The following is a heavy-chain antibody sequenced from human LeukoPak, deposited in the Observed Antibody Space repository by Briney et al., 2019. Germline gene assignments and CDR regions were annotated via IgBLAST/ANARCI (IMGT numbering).Heavy chain of an antibody. Sequence: GGSLRLSCAASGFTFSSYAMSWVRQAPGKGLEWVSAISGSGGTTYYADSVKGRFTISRDNSKDTLYLQMDSLRAGDTAVYYCAKGSGHCSSTRCYPLDYWGQGTLVTVSS. CDR3: AKGSGHCSSTRCYPLDY. CDR2: ISGSGGTT. D-gene: IGHD2-2*01. V-gene: IGHV3-23*01. CDR1: GFTFSSYA. J-gene: IGHJ4*02.